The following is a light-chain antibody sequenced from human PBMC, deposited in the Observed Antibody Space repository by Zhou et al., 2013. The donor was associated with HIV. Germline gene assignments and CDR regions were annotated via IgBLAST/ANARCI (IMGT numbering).Light chain of an antibody. CDR2: AAS. J-gene: IGKJ4*01. CDR3: QQYKAYPVT. CDR1: QGIRND. Sequence: AIQMTQSPSSLSASVGDRVTITCRASQGIRNDLGWYQQKPGKAPKLLIYAASSLQSGVPSRFSGSGSGTEFTLTINSLQPDDIGAYYCQQYKAYPVTFGGGTKVEI. V-gene: IGKV1-6*01.